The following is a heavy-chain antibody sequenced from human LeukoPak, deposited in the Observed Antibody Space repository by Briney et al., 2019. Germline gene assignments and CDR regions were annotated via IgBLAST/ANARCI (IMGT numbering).Heavy chain of an antibody. CDR3: ARHHYYEYYYYYYGMDV. J-gene: IGHJ6*02. Sequence: GGSLRLSCAASGFTFSSYAMHWVRQAPGKGLEYVSAISSNGGSTYYANSVKGRFTISRDNSKNTLYLQMGSLRAEDMAVYYCARHHYYEYYYYYYGMDVWGQGTTVTVSS. CDR1: GFTFSSYA. CDR2: ISSNGGST. V-gene: IGHV3-64*01. D-gene: IGHD3-22*01.